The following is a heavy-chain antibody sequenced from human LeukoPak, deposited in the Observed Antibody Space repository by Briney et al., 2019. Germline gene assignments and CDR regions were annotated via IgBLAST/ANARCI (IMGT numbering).Heavy chain of an antibody. CDR2: IIPILGIA. Sequence: ASVKVSCKASGGTFSSYAISWVRQAPGQGLEWMGRIIPILGIANYAQKFQGRVTITADKSTSTAYMELSSLRSEDTAVYYCARASSSHHAPRLYYFDYWGQGTLVTVSS. CDR3: ARASSSHHAPRLYYFDY. CDR1: GGTFSSYA. J-gene: IGHJ4*02. V-gene: IGHV1-69*04. D-gene: IGHD6-13*01.